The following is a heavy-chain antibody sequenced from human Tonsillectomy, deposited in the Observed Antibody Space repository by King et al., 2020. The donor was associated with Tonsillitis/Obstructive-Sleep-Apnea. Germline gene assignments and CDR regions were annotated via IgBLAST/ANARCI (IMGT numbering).Heavy chain of an antibody. CDR3: ARDGEEGEGWFDP. CDR1: GFTFSDYY. D-gene: IGHD3-10*01. J-gene: IGHJ5*02. V-gene: IGHV3-11*01. CDR2: ISSSGTTI. Sequence: VQLVESGGGLVKPGGSLRLSCAASGFTFSDYYMNWIRQAPGKGLEWVSYISSSGTTIYYADSVKGRFTISRNNAKSSLFLQMNNLRAADTAVYYCARDGEEGEGWFDPWGQGTLVTVSS.